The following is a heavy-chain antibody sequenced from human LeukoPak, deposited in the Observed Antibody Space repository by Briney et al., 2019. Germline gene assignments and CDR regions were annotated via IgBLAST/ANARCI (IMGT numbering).Heavy chain of an antibody. V-gene: IGHV4-61*01. Sequence: SETLSLTCTVSGGSVSSGSYYWSWIRQPPGKGLEWIGYIYYSGSTNYNPSLKSRVTIPVDTSKNQFSLKLSSVTAADTAVYYCARDLLLRGYYDSSGIDYWGQGTLVTVSS. D-gene: IGHD3-22*01. J-gene: IGHJ4*02. CDR3: ARDLLLRGYYDSSGIDY. CDR2: IYYSGST. CDR1: GGSVSSGSYY.